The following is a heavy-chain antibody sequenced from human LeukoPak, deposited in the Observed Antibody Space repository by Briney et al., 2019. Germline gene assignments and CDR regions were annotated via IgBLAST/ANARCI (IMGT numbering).Heavy chain of an antibody. CDR1: GFTFSSYW. J-gene: IGHJ4*02. CDR2: IDGDGRIT. Sequence: GGSLRLSCAASGFTFSSYWMHWVRQVPGQGLVWVSHIDGDGRITNYGDSVKGRFTISRDNAKNILYLQMNSLRAEDTAIYYCARDVNRGYCSSGTCYPDYWGQGTLVTVSS. V-gene: IGHV3-74*01. D-gene: IGHD2-15*01. CDR3: ARDVNRGYCSSGTCYPDY.